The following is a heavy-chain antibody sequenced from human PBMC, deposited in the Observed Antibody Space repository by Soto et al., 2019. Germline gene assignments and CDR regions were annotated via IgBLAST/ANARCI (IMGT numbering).Heavy chain of an antibody. CDR3: AKPRDSSGYYQYYFDY. CDR2: ISGSGGST. V-gene: IGHV3-23*01. D-gene: IGHD3-22*01. J-gene: IGHJ4*02. CDR1: GFTFSSYA. Sequence: GGSLRLSCAASGFTFSSYAMSWVRQAPGKGLEWVSAISGSGGSTYYADSVKGRFTISRDNSKNTLYLQMNSLRAEDTAVYYCAKPRDSSGYYQYYFDYWGQGTLVTVSS.